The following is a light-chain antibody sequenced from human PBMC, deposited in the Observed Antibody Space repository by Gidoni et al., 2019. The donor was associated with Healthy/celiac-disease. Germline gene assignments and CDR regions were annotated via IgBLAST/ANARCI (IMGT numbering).Light chain of an antibody. CDR1: QSLLHSDGKTS. Sequence: DIVRTQTPLAPSVTPGQPASISCKSSQSLLHSDGKTSLYWYLQKPGQSPQLLIYEVSSLFSGVPDRFSGSGSGTDFTMKISRVEDEDVGVYYCMQGIHPRTFGQGTKVEIK. V-gene: IGKV2-29*02. J-gene: IGKJ1*01. CDR3: MQGIHPRT. CDR2: EVS.